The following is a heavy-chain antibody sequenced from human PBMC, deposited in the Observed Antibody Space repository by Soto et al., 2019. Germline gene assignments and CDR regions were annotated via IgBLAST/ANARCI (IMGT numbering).Heavy chain of an antibody. J-gene: IGHJ4*03. D-gene: IGHD2-8*01. CDR1: GFAFDDYA. CDR2: ITWDGDTR. CDR3: AKDWEGMMYATSIDY. V-gene: IGHV3-43*01. Sequence: EVQLVESGGVVVQPGGSLRLSCAASGFAFDDYAMHWVRQPPGKGLEWVSLITWDGDTRYYGDSVKGRFTVSRDNTRNSLYLQMNSLRSEDTALYYCAKDWEGMMYATSIDYWGHGTPVTVSS.